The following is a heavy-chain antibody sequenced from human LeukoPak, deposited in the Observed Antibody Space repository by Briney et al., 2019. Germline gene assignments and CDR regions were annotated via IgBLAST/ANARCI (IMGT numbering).Heavy chain of an antibody. D-gene: IGHD5-24*01. J-gene: IGHJ4*02. CDR2: INPNSGGT. CDR3: AREGSRDGYNREYYFDY. CDR1: GYTFTGYY. V-gene: IGHV1-2*02. Sequence: GASVEVSCKASGYTFTGYYMHWVRQAPGQGLEWMGWINPNSGGTNYAQKFQGRVTMTRDTSISTAYMELSRLRSDDTAVYYCAREGSRDGYNREYYFDYWGQGTLVTVSS.